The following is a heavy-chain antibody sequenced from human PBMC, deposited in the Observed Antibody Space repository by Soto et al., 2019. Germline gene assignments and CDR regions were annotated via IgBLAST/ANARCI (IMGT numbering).Heavy chain of an antibody. CDR1: GGTFSSYA. D-gene: IGHD3-10*01. V-gene: IGHV1-69*01. CDR2: IIPIFGTA. J-gene: IGHJ3*02. Sequence: QVQLVQSGAEVKKPGSSVKVSCTASGGTFSSYAISWVRQAPGQGLEWMGGIIPIFGTANYAQKFQGRVTITADESTSTAYMELSSLRSEDTAVYYCARARVPYYYGSGSYSAFDIWGQGTMVTVSS. CDR3: ARARVPYYYGSGSYSAFDI.